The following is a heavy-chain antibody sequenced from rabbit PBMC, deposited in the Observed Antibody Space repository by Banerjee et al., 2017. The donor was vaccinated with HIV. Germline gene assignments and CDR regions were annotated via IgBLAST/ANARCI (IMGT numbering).Heavy chain of an antibody. CDR1: GFSFSNGYV. J-gene: IGHJ4*01. CDR2: IGTGSGTT. CDR3: ARGGTGYLRYFNL. D-gene: IGHD1-1*01. V-gene: IGHV1S45*01. Sequence: QEQLEESGGGLVKPEGSLTLTCKASGFSFSNGYVMCWVRQAPGKGLEWIACIGTGSGTTYYATRAKGRFTISKTSSTTVTLQMTSLTAADTATYFCARGGTGYLRYFNLWGPGTLVTVS.